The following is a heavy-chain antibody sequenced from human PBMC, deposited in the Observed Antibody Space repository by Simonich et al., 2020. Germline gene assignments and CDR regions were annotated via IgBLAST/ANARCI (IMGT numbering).Heavy chain of an antibody. CDR1: GGSFSGYY. V-gene: IGHV4-34*01. CDR3: ARHLQLGPFDY. J-gene: IGHJ4*02. D-gene: IGHD1-1*01. Sequence: QVQLQQWGAGLLKPSETLSLTCAVYGGSFSGYYWSWIRQPRGKGLEWSGEINHSGSTNYNPSLKSRVTISVDTSKNQFSLKLSSVTAADTAVYYCARHLQLGPFDYWGQGTLVTVSS. CDR2: INHSGST.